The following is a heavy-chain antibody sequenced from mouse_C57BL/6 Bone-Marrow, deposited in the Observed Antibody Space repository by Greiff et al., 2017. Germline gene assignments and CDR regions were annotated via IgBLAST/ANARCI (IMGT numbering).Heavy chain of an antibody. CDR3: VRPYYYGSSWGAMDY. CDR2: IRSKSNNYAT. J-gene: IGHJ4*01. D-gene: IGHD1-1*01. V-gene: IGHV10-1*01. Sequence: GGGLVQPKGSLKLSCAASGFSFNTYAMNWVRQAPGKGLEWVARIRSKSNNYATYYADSVKDRFTISRDDSESMLYLQMNNLKTEDTAMYYCVRPYYYGSSWGAMDYWGQGTSVTVSS. CDR1: GFSFNTYA.